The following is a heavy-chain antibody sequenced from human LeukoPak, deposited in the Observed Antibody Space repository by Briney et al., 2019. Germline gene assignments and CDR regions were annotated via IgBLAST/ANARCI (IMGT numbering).Heavy chain of an antibody. D-gene: IGHD3-3*01. V-gene: IGHV4-34*01. J-gene: IGHJ5*02. CDR1: GGSFSGYY. CDR3: ARGPRNYDPRRRWFDP. CDR2: INHSGST. Sequence: SETLSLTCAVYGGSFSGYYWSWIRQPLGKGLEWIGEINHSGSTNYNPSLKSRVTISVDTSKNQFSLKLSSVTAADTAVYYCARGPRNYDPRRRWFDPWGQGTLVTVSS.